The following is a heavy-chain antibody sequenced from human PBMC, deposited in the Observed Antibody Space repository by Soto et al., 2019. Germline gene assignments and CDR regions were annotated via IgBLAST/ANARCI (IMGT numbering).Heavy chain of an antibody. V-gene: IGHV1-3*01. J-gene: IGHJ5*02. CDR3: ARNGGVEGNYYDSSGYSNWFDP. CDR1: GYTFTSYA. Sequence: ASVKVSCKASGYTFTSYAMHWVRQAPGQRLEWMGWINAGNGNTKYSQKFQGRVTITRDTSASTAYMELSSLRSEDTAVYYCARNGGVEGNYYDSSGYSNWFDPWGQGTLVTVSS. CDR2: INAGNGNT. D-gene: IGHD3-22*01.